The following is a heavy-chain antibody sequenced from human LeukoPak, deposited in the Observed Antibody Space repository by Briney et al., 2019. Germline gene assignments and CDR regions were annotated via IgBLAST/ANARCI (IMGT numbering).Heavy chain of an antibody. CDR1: GGSISTYY. V-gene: IGHV4-59*08. D-gene: IGHD2-15*01. CDR2: ISDSGST. J-gene: IGHJ3*02. Sequence: PSETLSLTCSVSGGSISTYYWSWIRQPPGKGLEWIAYISDSGSTRYRPSLRGRLSISMDQSKNMFFLKLNSVTAADTAVYYCARPDSHLSAFDIWGQGTKVTVS. CDR3: ARPDSHLSAFDI.